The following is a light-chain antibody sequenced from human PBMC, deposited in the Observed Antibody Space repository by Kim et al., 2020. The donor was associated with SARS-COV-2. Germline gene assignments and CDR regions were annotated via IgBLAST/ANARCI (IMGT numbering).Light chain of an antibody. J-gene: IGLJ3*02. V-gene: IGLV3-19*01. Sequence: LGQTVRITCQGDSIRTYYASCYQQNTGQAPVVVVDGKDKRTSGIPDRFSGSYSGTTASLTITGAQAEDEADYYCNSRDTSGNQWMFGGGTKLTVL. CDR1: SIRTYY. CDR2: GKD. CDR3: NSRDTSGNQWM.